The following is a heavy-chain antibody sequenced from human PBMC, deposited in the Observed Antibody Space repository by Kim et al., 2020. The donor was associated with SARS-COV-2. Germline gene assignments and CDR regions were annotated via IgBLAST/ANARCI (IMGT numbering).Heavy chain of an antibody. CDR3: ARGRGSWYSGLFGEDWFDP. V-gene: IGHV3-33*05. CDR2: ISYDGSNK. J-gene: IGHJ5*02. D-gene: IGHD6-13*01. Sequence: GGSLRLSCAASGFTFSSYGMHWVRQAPGKGLEWVAVISYDGSNKYYADSVKGRFTISRDSSKNTLYLQMNSLRAEDTAVYYCARGRGSWYSGLFGEDWFDPWGQGTLVTVSS. CDR1: GFTFSSYG.